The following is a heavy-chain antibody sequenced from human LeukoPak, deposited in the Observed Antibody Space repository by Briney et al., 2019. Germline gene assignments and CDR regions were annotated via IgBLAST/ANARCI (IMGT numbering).Heavy chain of an antibody. CDR1: GFTVSSNY. Sequence: PGGSLRLSCAASGFTVSSNYMSWVRQAPGKGLEWVSVIYSGGSTYYADSVKGRFTISRDNSKNTLYLQMNSLRAEDTAVYYCARDRCSSTSCYARRVDAFDIWGQGTMVTVSS. CDR3: ARDRCSSTSCYARRVDAFDI. D-gene: IGHD2-2*01. V-gene: IGHV3-53*01. CDR2: IYSGGST. J-gene: IGHJ3*02.